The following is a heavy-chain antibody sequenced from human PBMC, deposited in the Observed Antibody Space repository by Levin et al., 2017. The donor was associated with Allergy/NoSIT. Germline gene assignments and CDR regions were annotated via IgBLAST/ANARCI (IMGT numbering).Heavy chain of an antibody. CDR3: VKGNYGGNVDY. D-gene: IGHD4-23*01. V-gene: IGHV3-64D*06. J-gene: IGHJ4*02. CDR1: GFTFSSYA. CDR2: ISSNGGST. Sequence: GESLKISCSASGFTFSSYAMHWVRQAPGKGLEYVSAISSNGGSTYYADSVKGRFTISRDNSKNTLYLQMSSLRAEDTAVYYCVKGNYGGNVDYWGQGTLVTVSS.